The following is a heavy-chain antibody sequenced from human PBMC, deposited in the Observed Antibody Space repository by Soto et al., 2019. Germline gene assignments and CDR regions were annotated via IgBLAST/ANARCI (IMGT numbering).Heavy chain of an antibody. CDR2: INAGSGNT. Sequence: GASVKVACKASGYTFSAYTMNWVRQAPGQSLEWMGWINAGSGNTKYSQNFQGRVSITRDTSESTVYMELTGLTSEDTAVYYCARDTETLGPRANDALDIWGQGTMVTVSS. CDR3: ARDTETLGPRANDALDI. D-gene: IGHD3-3*02. V-gene: IGHV1-3*01. CDR1: GYTFSAYT. J-gene: IGHJ3*02.